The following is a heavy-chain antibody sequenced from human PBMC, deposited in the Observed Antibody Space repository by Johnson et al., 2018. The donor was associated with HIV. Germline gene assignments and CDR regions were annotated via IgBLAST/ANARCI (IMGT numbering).Heavy chain of an antibody. Sequence: VQLVESGGGVVQPGGSLRLSCAASGFTFSSYGMHWVRQAPGKGLEWVVFIRYDGSNKYYADSVKGRFTISRDNSENTLYLQMNSLRAEDTALYYCAKSSPAAARFRLWAAFDIWGQGTMVTVSS. D-gene: IGHD3-10*01. V-gene: IGHV3-30*02. CDR3: AKSSPAAARFRLWAAFDI. J-gene: IGHJ3*02. CDR1: GFTFSSYG. CDR2: IRYDGSNK.